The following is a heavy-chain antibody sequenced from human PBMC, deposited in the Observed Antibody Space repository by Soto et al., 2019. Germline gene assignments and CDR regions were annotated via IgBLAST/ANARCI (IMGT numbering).Heavy chain of an antibody. Sequence: EVQLVESGGGLVRPGGSLRLSCAASGFTFSSYWMHWVRQAPGKGLVWVSRINSDGSSTNYADFVKGRFTISRDNAENTLYLQINSLRAEDTAVYYCARGARGYYYFDYWGQGTLVTASS. CDR3: ARGARGYYYFDY. V-gene: IGHV3-74*01. CDR2: INSDGSST. J-gene: IGHJ4*02. CDR1: GFTFSSYW. D-gene: IGHD3-10*01.